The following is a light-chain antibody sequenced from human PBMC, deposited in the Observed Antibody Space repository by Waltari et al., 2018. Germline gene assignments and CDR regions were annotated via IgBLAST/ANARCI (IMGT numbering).Light chain of an antibody. J-gene: IGLJ1*01. CDR2: HVS. CDR3: SSYTSSYTYV. Sequence: QSALTQPASVSGSPGQSITIPCTGTSSNVAGYNYVPWYQQHPGKAPKLMIFHVSDRPSGVSNRFSGSKSGNTASLTISGLQTEDEADYYCSSYTSSYTYVFGTGTKITVL. V-gene: IGLV2-14*03. CDR1: SSNVAGYNY.